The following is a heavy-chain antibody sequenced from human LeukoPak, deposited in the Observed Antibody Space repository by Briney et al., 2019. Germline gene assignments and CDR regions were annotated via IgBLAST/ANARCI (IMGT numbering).Heavy chain of an antibody. J-gene: IGHJ4*02. CDR3: ARGIQLVRAFMSMHYFDY. D-gene: IGHD6-6*01. CDR1: GFTFSHHN. Sequence: PGGSLRLSCAASGFTFSHHNMNWVRQVPGKGLESVSYISSSGNTIYYADSVKGRFTISRDNAKNSLYLQMNSLRAEDTAVYYCARGIQLVRAFMSMHYFDYWGQGTLVTVSS. CDR2: ISSSGNTI. V-gene: IGHV3-48*04.